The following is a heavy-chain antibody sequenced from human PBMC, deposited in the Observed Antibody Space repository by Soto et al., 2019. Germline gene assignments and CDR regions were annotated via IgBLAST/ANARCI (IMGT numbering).Heavy chain of an antibody. CDR2: LIPIYDAP. V-gene: IGHV1-69*06. Sequence: ASVKVSCKTSGFTFNVYGIHWVRQAPGQGLEWVGGLIPIYDAPYYAQKFQGRVTITADKSTTTVHLELSSLRSEDTAVYFCARVREPHLDHYGLDVWGQGTTVTVSS. D-gene: IGHD1-1*01. CDR1: GFTFNVYG. J-gene: IGHJ6*02. CDR3: ARVREPHLDHYGLDV.